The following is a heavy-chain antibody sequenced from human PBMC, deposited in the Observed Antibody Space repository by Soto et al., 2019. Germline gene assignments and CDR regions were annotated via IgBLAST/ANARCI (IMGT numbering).Heavy chain of an antibody. D-gene: IGHD3-16*02. CDR2: IYFTGTT. V-gene: IGHV4-30-4*01. Sequence: KPSETLSLTCTVSGHSLSSGGYYWSWIRQHPGKGLEWVGYIYFTGTTLYNPSLKSRLAISVDTSKNQFSLRLTSVPAADTAVYCCARDYRTPSGGMDVWGQGTTATVSS. CDR1: GHSLSSGGYY. CDR3: ARDYRTPSGGMDV. J-gene: IGHJ6*02.